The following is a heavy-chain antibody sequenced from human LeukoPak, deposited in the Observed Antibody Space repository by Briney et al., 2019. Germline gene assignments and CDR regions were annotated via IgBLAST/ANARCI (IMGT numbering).Heavy chain of an antibody. Sequence: PGGSLRLSCAASGFTFSSYAMSWVRQAPGKGLEWVSAISGSGGSTYYADSVKGRFTISRDNSKNTLYLQMNSLRAEDTAVYYCAKPIGRGYYGSGSYPIDYWGQGTLVTVSS. CDR3: AKPIGRGYYGSGSYPIDY. CDR2: ISGSGGST. V-gene: IGHV3-23*01. CDR1: GFTFSSYA. J-gene: IGHJ4*02. D-gene: IGHD3-10*01.